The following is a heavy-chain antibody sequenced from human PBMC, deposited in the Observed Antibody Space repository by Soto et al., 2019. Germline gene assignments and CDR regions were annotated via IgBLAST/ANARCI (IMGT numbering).Heavy chain of an antibody. Sequence: GESLKISCKGSGHSLTSYWIGWVRQMPGKGLEWMGIIYPGDSDTRYSPSFQGQVTISADKSISTAYLQWSSLKASDTAMYYCASSSYGTYYYYGMDVWGQGTTVTVSS. CDR3: ASSSYGTYYYYGMDV. CDR2: IYPGDSDT. J-gene: IGHJ6*02. V-gene: IGHV5-51*01. CDR1: GHSLTSYW. D-gene: IGHD5-18*01.